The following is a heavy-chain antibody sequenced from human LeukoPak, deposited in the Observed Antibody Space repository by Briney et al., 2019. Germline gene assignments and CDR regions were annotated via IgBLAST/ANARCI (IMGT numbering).Heavy chain of an antibody. J-gene: IGHJ4*02. Sequence: PGGSLRLSCVGSGFTFSSYAMSWVRQAPGKGLEWVSAISGSGGSTYYADSVKGRFTISRDNSKNTLYLQMNGLRAEDTAVYYCAKSPRMTTVTDFDYWGQGTLVTVSS. CDR2: ISGSGGST. V-gene: IGHV3-23*01. CDR3: AKSPRMTTVTDFDY. D-gene: IGHD4-17*01. CDR1: GFTFSSYA.